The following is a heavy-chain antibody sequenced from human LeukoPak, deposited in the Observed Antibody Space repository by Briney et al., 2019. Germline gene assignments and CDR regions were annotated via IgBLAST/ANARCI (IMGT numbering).Heavy chain of an antibody. CDR3: ATGSVRYSASWYSQEGDY. Sequence: GGSLRLSCAASGFTFSGYSMNWVRQAPGKGLEWVSSISSSSSYIYYVDSVKGRFTISRDNAKNSLYLQMNSLRAEDTAVYYCATGSVRYSASWYSQEGDYWGQGTLVTVSS. V-gene: IGHV3-21*04. CDR1: GFTFSGYS. CDR2: ISSSSSYI. D-gene: IGHD6-13*01. J-gene: IGHJ4*02.